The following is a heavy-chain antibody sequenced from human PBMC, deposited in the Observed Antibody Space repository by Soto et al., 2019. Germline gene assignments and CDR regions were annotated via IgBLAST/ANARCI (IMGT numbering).Heavy chain of an antibody. J-gene: IGHJ6*02. CDR1: GYTVTGYY. CDR2: INPNSGGT. V-gene: IGHV1-2*04. CDR3: ARDWSGEGATTGDYYGMDV. Sequence: ASVKVSCKASGYTVTGYYMHWVRQAPGQGLEWMGWINPNSGGTNYAQKFQGWVTMTRDTSSSTAYMELSRRRSDDTAVYYCARDWSGEGATTGDYYGMDVWGQGTTVTVSS. D-gene: IGHD1-26*01.